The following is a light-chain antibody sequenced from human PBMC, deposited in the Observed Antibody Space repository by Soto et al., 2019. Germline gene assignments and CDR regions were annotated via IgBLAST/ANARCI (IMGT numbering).Light chain of an antibody. CDR2: GAS. Sequence: EIVLTQSPGTLSLSPGERATLSCRASQGVSSTYLAWYQQKPGQAPRLLIYGASFRATGIPDRFSGSGSGTDFTLTISRLEPEAVAVYYCQQFGGSSRTFGQGTKVEIK. V-gene: IGKV3-20*01. CDR1: QGVSSTY. J-gene: IGKJ1*01. CDR3: QQFGGSSRT.